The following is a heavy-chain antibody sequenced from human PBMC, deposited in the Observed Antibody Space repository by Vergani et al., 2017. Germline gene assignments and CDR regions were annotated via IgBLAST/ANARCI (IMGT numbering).Heavy chain of an antibody. Sequence: QVQLQESGPGLVKPSQTLSLTCTVSGGSISSGSYYWSWIRQPAGKGLEWIGRIYTSGSNNYNPSLKSRVTISVDTSKNQFSLKLSSVTAADTAVYYCARATVEANSRHFDYWGQGTLVTVSS. D-gene: IGHD4-23*01. CDR2: IYTSGSN. CDR1: GGSISSGSYY. J-gene: IGHJ4*02. CDR3: ARATVEANSRHFDY. V-gene: IGHV4-61*02.